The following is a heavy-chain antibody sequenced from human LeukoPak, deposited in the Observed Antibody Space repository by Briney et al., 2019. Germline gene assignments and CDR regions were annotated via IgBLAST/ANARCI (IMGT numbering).Heavy chain of an antibody. J-gene: IGHJ6*02. Sequence: GGSLRLSCAASGFTFDDYAMHWVRQAPGKGLEWVSGISWNSGSIGYADSVKGRFTISRDNAKNSLYLQMNSLRAEDTALYYCAKDIGYSSGSGSYYGMDVWAQGTTVTVSS. CDR2: ISWNSGSI. V-gene: IGHV3-9*01. CDR1: GFTFDDYA. D-gene: IGHD6-19*01. CDR3: AKDIGYSSGSGSYYGMDV.